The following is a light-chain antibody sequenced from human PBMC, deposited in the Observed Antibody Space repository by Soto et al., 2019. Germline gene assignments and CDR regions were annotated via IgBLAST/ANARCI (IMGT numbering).Light chain of an antibody. CDR1: QSVSSSF. Sequence: EIVLTQSPGTLSLSPGERATLSCRASQSVSSSFLAWYQQKPGQAPRLLIYAASSRATGIPDRFSGSGSGTDFTLTISRLEPEDFAMYYCQQYGSSPPMYTFGQGTKLEIK. V-gene: IGKV3-20*01. CDR3: QQYGSSPPMYT. J-gene: IGKJ2*01. CDR2: AAS.